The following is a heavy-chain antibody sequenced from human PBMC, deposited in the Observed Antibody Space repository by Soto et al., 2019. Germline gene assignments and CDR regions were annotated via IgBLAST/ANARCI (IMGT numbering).Heavy chain of an antibody. CDR3: ASPTYYYDSSGYYYYIY. CDR2: IYYSGST. Sequence: QLQLQESGPGLVKPSETLSLTCTVSGGSISSSSYYWGWIRQPPGKGLEWIGSIYYSGSTYYNPSLKSRVTLSVDTSTNQFSLKLSSVTAADTAVYYCASPTYYYDSSGYYYYIYWGQGTLVTVSS. V-gene: IGHV4-39*01. J-gene: IGHJ4*02. CDR1: GGSISSSSYY. D-gene: IGHD3-22*01.